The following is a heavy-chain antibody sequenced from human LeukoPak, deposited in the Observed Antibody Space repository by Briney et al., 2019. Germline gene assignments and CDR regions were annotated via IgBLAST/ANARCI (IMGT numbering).Heavy chain of an antibody. CDR2: IIPIFGTA. CDR1: GGTFSTYA. CDR3: ARTYYYDSSGYYYPFGY. J-gene: IGHJ4*02. D-gene: IGHD3-22*01. V-gene: IGHV1-69*01. Sequence: SVKVSCKASGGTFSTYAISWVRQAPGQGLEWMGGIIPIFGTANYAQKFQGRVTITADESTSTAYMELSSLRSEDTAVYYCARTYYYDSSGYYYPFGYWGQGTLVTVSS.